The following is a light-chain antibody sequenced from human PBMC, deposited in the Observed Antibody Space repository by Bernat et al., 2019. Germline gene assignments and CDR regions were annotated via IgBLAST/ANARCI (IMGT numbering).Light chain of an antibody. CDR3: MQGTHWPLWT. CDR1: QSLVHTDGNTY. V-gene: IGKV2-30*02. Sequence: DVVMTQSPLSLLVTLGQPASISCRSSQSLVHTDGNTYLNWFHQRPGQPPRRLIHKVSNRDSGIPDRFSGSGSGTYFTLEISRVGAEDAGLYYCMQGTHWPLWTFGQGTKVEIE. CDR2: KVS. J-gene: IGKJ1*01.